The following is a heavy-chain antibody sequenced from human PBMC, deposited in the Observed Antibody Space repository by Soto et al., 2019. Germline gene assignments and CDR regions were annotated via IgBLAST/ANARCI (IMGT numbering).Heavy chain of an antibody. Sequence: GGSLRLSCAASGFTFSSYAMSWVRQAPGKGQEWVSAISGSCGSTYYADYVKGRFTISRDNSKNTLYLQMNSLRAEDTAVFYCAKLVGENTIFGVVTRFDYWGQGTLVTVSS. J-gene: IGHJ4*02. D-gene: IGHD3-3*01. CDR2: ISGSCGST. CDR3: AKLVGENTIFGVVTRFDY. CDR1: GFTFSSYA. V-gene: IGHV3-23*01.